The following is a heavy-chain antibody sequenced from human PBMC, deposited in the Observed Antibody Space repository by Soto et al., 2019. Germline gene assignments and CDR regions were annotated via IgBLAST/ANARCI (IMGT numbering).Heavy chain of an antibody. J-gene: IGHJ4*02. V-gene: IGHV3-23*03. Sequence: PGGSLRLSCAASGFSFSDYSMNWVRQAPGKGLEWVSFIDLRGTTTYYRDSVKGRFTISKDESMNTVYLQMNSLRVKDAGVFYCTKDRVPDGISSFDYWGQGALVPVSS. CDR1: GFSFSDYS. CDR2: IDLRGTTT. CDR3: TKDRVPDGISSFDY. D-gene: IGHD1-20*01.